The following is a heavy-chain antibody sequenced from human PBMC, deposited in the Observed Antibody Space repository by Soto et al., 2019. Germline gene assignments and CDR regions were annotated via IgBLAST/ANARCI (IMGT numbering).Heavy chain of an antibody. CDR2: ISGSGGST. Sequence: PGGSLRLSCAASGFTFSSYAMSWVRQAPGKGLEWVSAISGSGGSTYYADSVKGRFTISRDNSKNTLYLQMNSLRAEDTAVYYCAKSVTGIIVGATVYFDYWGQGTLVTVSS. J-gene: IGHJ4*02. D-gene: IGHD1-26*01. CDR1: GFTFSSYA. CDR3: AKSVTGIIVGATVYFDY. V-gene: IGHV3-23*01.